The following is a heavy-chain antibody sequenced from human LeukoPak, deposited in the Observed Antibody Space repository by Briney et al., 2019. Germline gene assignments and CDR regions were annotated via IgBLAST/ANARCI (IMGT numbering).Heavy chain of an antibody. Sequence: KTSETLSLTCTVSGGSISSGSYYWSWIRQPAGKGLEWIGRIYTSGSTNYNPSLKSRVTMSVDTSKNQLSLKLSSVTAADTAVYYCARDPPLAYCGGDCYPPSAKDDYWGQGTLVTVSS. CDR3: ARDPPLAYCGGDCYPPSAKDDY. D-gene: IGHD2-21*02. CDR1: GGSISSGSYY. V-gene: IGHV4-61*02. CDR2: IYTSGST. J-gene: IGHJ4*02.